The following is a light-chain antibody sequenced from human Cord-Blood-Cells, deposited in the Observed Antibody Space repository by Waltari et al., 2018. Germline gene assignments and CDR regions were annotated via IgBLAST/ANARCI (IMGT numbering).Light chain of an antibody. CDR1: QSLVHRDGNTY. J-gene: IGKJ4*01. V-gene: IGKV2-24*01. Sequence: DIVMTQTPLSSPVTLGQPASISCRSSQSLVHRDGNTYLSWLQQRPGQPPRLLIYKLSNRFSGVPDRFSGSGAGTEFTLKISRVEAEDVGVYYCMQATQFPLTFGGGTKVEIK. CDR3: MQATQFPLT. CDR2: KLS.